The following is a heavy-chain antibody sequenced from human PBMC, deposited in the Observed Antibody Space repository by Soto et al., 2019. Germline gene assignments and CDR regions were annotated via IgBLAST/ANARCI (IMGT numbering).Heavy chain of an antibody. CDR2: IYYTGST. CDR3: ARDKITGLFDY. D-gene: IGHD2-8*02. J-gene: IGHJ4*02. CDR1: GGSISSYY. Sequence: SETLSLTCSVSGGSISSYYWNWIRQPPGKGLEWIGYIYYTGSTNYIPSLESRVTMSVDTSKNQFSLKLTSVTAADTAVYYCARDKITGLFDYWGQGTLVTVSS. V-gene: IGHV4-59*12.